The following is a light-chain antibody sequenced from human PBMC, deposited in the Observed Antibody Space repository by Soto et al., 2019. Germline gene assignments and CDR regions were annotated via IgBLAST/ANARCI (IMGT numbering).Light chain of an antibody. V-gene: IGKV3-20*01. J-gene: IGKJ5*01. CDR1: QTIISGF. Sequence: EIVLTQSPGILYLSPGDRATLSCRASQTIISGFLAWYQQKVGQAPRLLIYDASNRATGVPDRFSGSGSGTDFSLTISRLEPEDFAVYHCQQYSSSPRTFGQGTRLEIK. CDR2: DAS. CDR3: QQYSSSPRT.